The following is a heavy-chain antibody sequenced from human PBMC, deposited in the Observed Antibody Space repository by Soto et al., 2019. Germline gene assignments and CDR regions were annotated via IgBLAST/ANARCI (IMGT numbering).Heavy chain of an antibody. CDR2: VSSSSSRI. J-gene: IGHJ6*03. D-gene: IGHD2-15*01. CDR1: GFTFSRYS. V-gene: IGHV3-48*01. CDR3: ARDTRYCSGGDCYSYYYYYYMDV. Sequence: VQLVESGGGLVQPGGSLRLSCAAFGFTFSRYSMNWVRQAPGKGLEWVSYVSSSSSRIYYADSVKGRFTISRNNAKNSLYLQMNSLRAEETAVYYYARDTRYCSGGDCYSYYYYYYMDVWGKGNTVSVSS.